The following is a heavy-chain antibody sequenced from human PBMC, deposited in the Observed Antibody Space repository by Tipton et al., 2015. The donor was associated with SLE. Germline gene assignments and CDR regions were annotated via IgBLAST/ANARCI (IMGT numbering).Heavy chain of an antibody. D-gene: IGHD6-13*01. CDR1: GGSISSSSYY. CDR3: ARSAGYSSSWAHFDY. Sequence: TLSLTCTVSGGSISSSSYYWGWIRQPPGKGLEWIGSIYNSGSTYYNASLKSRVTISVDTSKNQFSLKLTSLTAADTAVYYCARSAGYSSSWAHFDYWGQGTLVTVSS. CDR2: IYNSGST. V-gene: IGHV4-39*01. J-gene: IGHJ4*02.